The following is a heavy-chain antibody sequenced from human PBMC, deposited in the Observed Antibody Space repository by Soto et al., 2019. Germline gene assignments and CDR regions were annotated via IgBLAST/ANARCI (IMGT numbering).Heavy chain of an antibody. Sequence: SETLSLTCTVSGASISSSSYYWGWIRQPPGKGLEWIGSIYYSGGTYYNPSLKSRVTISVDTSKNQFSLKLSSVTAADTAVYYFARHGDYPDYYNYFAMDVWGQGTTVT. CDR3: ARHGDYPDYYNYFAMDV. CDR2: IYYSGGT. J-gene: IGHJ6*02. V-gene: IGHV4-39*01. D-gene: IGHD7-27*01. CDR1: GASISSSSYY.